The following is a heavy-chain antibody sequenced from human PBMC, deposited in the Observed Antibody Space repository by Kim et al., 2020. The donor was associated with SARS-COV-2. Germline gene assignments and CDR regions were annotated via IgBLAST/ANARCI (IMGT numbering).Heavy chain of an antibody. V-gene: IGHV4-39*07. CDR2: IYYSGST. Sequence: SETLSLTCTVSGGSISSSSYYWGWIRQPPGKGLEWIGSIYYSGSTYYNPSLKSRVTISVDTSKNQFSLKLSSVTAADTAVYYCAREVLPSQINYFDYWGQGTLVTVSS. CDR1: GGSISSSSYY. D-gene: IGHD2-2*01. J-gene: IGHJ4*02. CDR3: AREVLPSQINYFDY.